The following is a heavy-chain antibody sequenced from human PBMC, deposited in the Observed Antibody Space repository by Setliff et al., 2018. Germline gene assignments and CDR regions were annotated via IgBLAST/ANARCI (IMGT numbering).Heavy chain of an antibody. CDR3: ARDGGDY. J-gene: IGHJ4*02. Sequence: GGSLRLSCAASGFTFSRYWMSWVRQAPGKGLEWVANIKQDGSEKYYVDSVKGRFTISRDNAKNSLYLQINSLRAEDTAVYYCARDGGDYWGQGTLVTVSS. CDR2: IKQDGSEK. V-gene: IGHV3-7*01. CDR1: GFTFSRYW.